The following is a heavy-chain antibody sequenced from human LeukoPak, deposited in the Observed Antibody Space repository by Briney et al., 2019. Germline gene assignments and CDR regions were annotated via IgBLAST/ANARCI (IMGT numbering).Heavy chain of an antibody. CDR2: IKSKSDGGTT. J-gene: IGHJ3*02. V-gene: IGHV3-15*01. D-gene: IGHD2/OR15-2a*01. CDR1: GFTCNSAW. CDR3: TTVEYAAFDI. Sequence: PGGSLRLSCAASGFTCNSAWMSWVRQAPGKGLEWVGRIKSKSDGGTTDYAAPVKGRFTISRGDSKNTLYLQMNSLKTEDTAVYYCTTVEYAAFDIWGQGTMVTVSS.